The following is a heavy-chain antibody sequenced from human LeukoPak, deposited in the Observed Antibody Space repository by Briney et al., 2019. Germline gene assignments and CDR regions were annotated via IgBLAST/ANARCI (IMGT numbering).Heavy chain of an antibody. CDR3: AKDGGEYYDILTGYYPRLYYMDV. CDR1: GFTFSSYT. CDR2: ISTKSNI. Sequence: GGSLRLSCAASGFTFSSYTMNWVRQAPGKGLEWVSSISTKSNIYYADSVKGRFTISRDNSKNTLYLQMNSLRAEDTAVYYCAKDGGEYYDILTGYYPRLYYMDVWGKGTTVAISS. V-gene: IGHV3-21*04. D-gene: IGHD3-9*01. J-gene: IGHJ6*03.